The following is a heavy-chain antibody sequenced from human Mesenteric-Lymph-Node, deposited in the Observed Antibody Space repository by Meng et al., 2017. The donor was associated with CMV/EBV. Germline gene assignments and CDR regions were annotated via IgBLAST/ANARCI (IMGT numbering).Heavy chain of an antibody. CDR1: GFTFSNYW. CDR3: ARTYSSSWYYYYGMDV. D-gene: IGHD6-13*01. J-gene: IGHJ6*02. V-gene: IGHV3-7*01. CDR2: IKQDGSEK. Sequence: ETLSLTCAASGFTFSNYWMSWVRQAPGKGLEWVANIKQDGSEKYYVDSVKGRFTISRDNAKNSLYLQMNSLRAEDTAVYYCARTYSSSWYYYYGMDVWGQGTTVTVSS.